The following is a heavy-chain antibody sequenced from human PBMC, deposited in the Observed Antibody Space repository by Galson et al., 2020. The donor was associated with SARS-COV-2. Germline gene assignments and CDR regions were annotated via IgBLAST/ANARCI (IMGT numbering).Heavy chain of an antibody. V-gene: IGHV4-34*01. CDR3: ARGAHSSSWYPYYYYGIDV. CDR1: GGSFSGYY. J-gene: IGHJ6*02. CDR2: INHSGST. Sequence: SETPLTCAVYGGSFSGYYWSWIRQPPGKGLEWIGAINHSGSTNYNPSLKSRVTISVDTSKNQFSLKLSSVTAADTAVYYCARGAHSSSWYPYYYYGIDVWGQGTTVTVSS. D-gene: IGHD6-13*01.